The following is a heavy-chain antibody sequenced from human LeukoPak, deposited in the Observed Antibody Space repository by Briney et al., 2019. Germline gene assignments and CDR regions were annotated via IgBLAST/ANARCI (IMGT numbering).Heavy chain of an antibody. J-gene: IGHJ3*02. CDR2: IVVGSGNT. Sequence: GPTVKVSCKASGFTFINSAVQWVRQARGQRLEWIGWIVVGSGNTNYAQKFQERVTITRGMSTSTAHMELSSLRSEDTAVYYCASDSTRTYYDFWSGYSGDAFDIWGQGTMVTVSS. CDR1: GFTFINSA. D-gene: IGHD3-3*01. V-gene: IGHV1-58*01. CDR3: ASDSTRTYYDFWSGYSGDAFDI.